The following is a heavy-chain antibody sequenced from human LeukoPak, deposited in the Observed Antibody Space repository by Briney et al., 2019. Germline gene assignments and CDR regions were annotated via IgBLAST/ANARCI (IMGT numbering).Heavy chain of an antibody. V-gene: IGHV3-23*01. CDR3: AKLYQLLAFDYYYMDV. D-gene: IGHD2-2*01. CDR2: ISGSGGST. Sequence: PGGSLRLSCAASGFTFSSYGMSWVRQAPGKGLEWVSAISGSGGSTYYADSVKGRFTISRDNSKNTLYLQMNSLRAEDTAVYYCAKLYQLLAFDYYYMDVWGKGTTVTISS. CDR1: GFTFSSYG. J-gene: IGHJ6*03.